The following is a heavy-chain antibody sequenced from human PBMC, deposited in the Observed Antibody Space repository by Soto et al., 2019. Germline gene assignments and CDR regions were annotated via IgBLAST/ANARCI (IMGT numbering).Heavy chain of an antibody. CDR3: ARDKKTTTVTTFYYYYGMDV. V-gene: IGHV1-69*01. Sequence: QVQLVQSGAEVKKPGSSVKVSCKASGGTFSSYAISWVRQAPGQGLEWMGGFIPIFGTANYAQKFQGRVTITADESTSTAYMELSSLRSEDTAVYYCARDKKTTTVTTFYYYYGMDVWGQGTTVTVSS. D-gene: IGHD4-17*01. CDR1: GGTFSSYA. CDR2: FIPIFGTA. J-gene: IGHJ6*02.